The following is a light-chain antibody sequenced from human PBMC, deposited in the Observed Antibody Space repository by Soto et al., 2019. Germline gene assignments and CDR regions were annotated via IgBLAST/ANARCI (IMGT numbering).Light chain of an antibody. J-gene: IGKJ1*01. CDR2: GAS. Sequence: EIVLTQSPGTLSLSPGERATLSCRTSQSVSNNYLAWYQQKPGQAPRLLIYGASSRATGIPDRFSGSGSGTDFTLSIRRLEPEDFAVYYCQQYSSMWTFGQGTKLDIK. CDR1: QSVSNNY. V-gene: IGKV3-20*01. CDR3: QQYSSMWT.